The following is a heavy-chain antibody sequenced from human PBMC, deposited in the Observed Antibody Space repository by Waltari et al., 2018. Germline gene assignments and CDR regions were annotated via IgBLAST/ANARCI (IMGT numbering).Heavy chain of an antibody. D-gene: IGHD1-26*01. CDR1: GFTFDDYA. Sequence: EVQLVESGGGLVQPGRSLRLSCAASGFTFDDYAMHWVRQAPGKALCGVSGIGGNSGRLGEAHAVKGRFTTSSDNAKNSLYLQMNSLRADDTALYYCAKDRGVGATSNFDYWGQGTLVTVSS. CDR2: IGGNSGRL. J-gene: IGHJ4*02. CDR3: AKDRGVGATSNFDY. V-gene: IGHV3-9*01.